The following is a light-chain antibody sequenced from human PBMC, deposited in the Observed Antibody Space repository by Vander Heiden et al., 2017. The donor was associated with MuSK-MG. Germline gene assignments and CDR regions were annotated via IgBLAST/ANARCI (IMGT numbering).Light chain of an antibody. J-gene: IGKJ1*01. CDR1: QSVNTK. V-gene: IGKV3-15*01. CDR2: AAS. CDR3: QQDNNWPRT. Sequence: EIVMTQSPATLSVSPGERATLSCRASQSVNTKLAWYQHKRGQTPRLLIYAASTRATGIPARFSGSGSGTEFTLTISSLQSEDIAVYHCQQDNNWPRTFGQGTKVEIK.